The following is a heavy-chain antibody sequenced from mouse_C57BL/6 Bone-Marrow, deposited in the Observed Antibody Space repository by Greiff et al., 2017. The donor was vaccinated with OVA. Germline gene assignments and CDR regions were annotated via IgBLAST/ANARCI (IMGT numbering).Heavy chain of an antibody. V-gene: IGHV5-16*01. J-gene: IGHJ1*03. Sequence: EVQLVESEGGLVQPGSSMKLSCTASGFTFSDYYMAWVRQVPEKGLEWVANINYDGSSTYYLDSLKSRFIISRDNAKNILYLQMSSLKSADTATYYCARDYGSSPYWYFDVWGTGTTVTVSS. CDR2: INYDGSST. CDR1: GFTFSDYY. CDR3: ARDYGSSPYWYFDV. D-gene: IGHD1-1*01.